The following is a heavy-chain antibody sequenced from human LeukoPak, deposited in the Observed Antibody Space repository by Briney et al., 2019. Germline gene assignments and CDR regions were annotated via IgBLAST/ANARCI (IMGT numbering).Heavy chain of an antibody. V-gene: IGHV3-48*03. J-gene: IGHJ4*02. CDR2: ISSSGSTI. CDR3: AKDDGQWLARRFDY. CDR1: GFTFSSYE. Sequence: GGSLRLSCAASGFTFSSYEMNWVRQAPGKGLEWVSYISSSGSTIYYADSVKGRFTISRDNAKNSLYLQMNSLRPEDTAVYYCAKDDGQWLARRFDYWGQGTLVTVSS. D-gene: IGHD6-19*01.